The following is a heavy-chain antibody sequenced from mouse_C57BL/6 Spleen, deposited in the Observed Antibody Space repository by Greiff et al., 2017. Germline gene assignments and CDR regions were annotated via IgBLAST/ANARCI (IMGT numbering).Heavy chain of an antibody. J-gene: IGHJ2*01. CDR1: GYTFTSYW. CDR2: IHPNSGST. V-gene: IGHV1-64*01. Sequence: QVQLQQSGAELVKPGASVKLSCKASGYTFTSYWMHWVKQRPGQGLEWIGMIHPNSGSTNYNEKFKSKATLTVDKSSSTAYMQLSSLTSEDSAVYYCAREDYYGSSPYYFDDWGQGTTLTVAS. D-gene: IGHD1-1*01. CDR3: AREDYYGSSPYYFDD.